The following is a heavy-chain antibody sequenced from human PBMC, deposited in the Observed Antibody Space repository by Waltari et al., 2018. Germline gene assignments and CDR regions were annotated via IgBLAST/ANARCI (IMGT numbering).Heavy chain of an antibody. D-gene: IGHD3-10*01. V-gene: IGHV3-53*01. Sequence: EVQLVESGGGLIQPGGSLRLSCAASGFTVSSNYMSWVRQAPGKGLECVSVIYSGGSTYYADSVKGRFTISRDNSKNTLYLQMNSLRAEDTAVYYCASLTRGDYYYGMDVWGQGTTVTVSS. CDR3: ASLTRGDYYYGMDV. J-gene: IGHJ6*02. CDR1: GFTVSSNY. CDR2: IYSGGST.